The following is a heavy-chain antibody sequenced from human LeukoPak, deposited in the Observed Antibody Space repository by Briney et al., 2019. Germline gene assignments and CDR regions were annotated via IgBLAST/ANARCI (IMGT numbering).Heavy chain of an antibody. D-gene: IGHD1-26*01. Sequence: SETLSFTCTASGAAISSYYWSWIRQAPGKRLEWIGNYYYGGSTNYNPSLKSRVTVSVDTSKNQFSLKLSSVTAADTAVYYCARHGTLGSTTYPLDYWGQGTLVTVSS. CDR1: GAAISSYY. CDR2: YYYGGST. V-gene: IGHV4-59*08. CDR3: ARHGTLGSTTYPLDY. J-gene: IGHJ4*02.